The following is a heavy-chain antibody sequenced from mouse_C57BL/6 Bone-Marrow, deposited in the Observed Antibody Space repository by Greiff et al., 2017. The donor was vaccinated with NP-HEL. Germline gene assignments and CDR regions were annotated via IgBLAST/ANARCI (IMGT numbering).Heavy chain of an antibody. CDR1: GYTFTDYN. CDR2: INPNNGGT. J-gene: IGHJ4*01. D-gene: IGHD1-1*01. V-gene: IGHV1-18*01. Sequence: EVKLQESGPELVKPGASVKIPCKASGYTFTDYNMDWVKQSHGKSLEWIGDINPNNGGTIYNQKFKGKATLTVDKSSSTAYMELRSLTSEDTAVYYCARTYYYGSSYDYAMDYWGQGTSVTVSS. CDR3: ARTYYYGSSYDYAMDY.